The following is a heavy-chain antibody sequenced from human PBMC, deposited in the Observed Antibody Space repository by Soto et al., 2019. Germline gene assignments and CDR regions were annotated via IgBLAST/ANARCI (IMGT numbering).Heavy chain of an antibody. V-gene: IGHV5-51*01. CDR1: GGILTSYW. J-gene: IGHJ6*02. D-gene: IGHD3-3*01. Sequence: GESLKISCRGSGGILTSYWIGWVRQMHGKGLEWMGIIYRGDSDTRYIPSFHGQVTISADKSISAAYLQWXSTKASDTAMYSGARRSGVDGGYHYGMGVGTQGTTVAAAS. CDR3: ARRSGVDGGYHYGMGV. CDR2: IYRGDSDT.